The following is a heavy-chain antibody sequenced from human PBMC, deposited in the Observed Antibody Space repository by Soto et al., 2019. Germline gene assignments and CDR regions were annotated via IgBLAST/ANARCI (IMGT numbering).Heavy chain of an antibody. D-gene: IGHD4-17*01. CDR2: IYHSGST. J-gene: IGHJ4*02. CDR1: GHPISSSNW. CDR3: ARYGNYLDN. V-gene: IGHV4-4*01. Sequence: PETMSLTCAVSGHPISSSNWWSWVRPTPGKGLEWIGEIYHSGSTNYNPSLKSQVTISVYKSSSRSSLKFSSATAADTAVYFCARYGNYLDNWGQGTLVTVSS.